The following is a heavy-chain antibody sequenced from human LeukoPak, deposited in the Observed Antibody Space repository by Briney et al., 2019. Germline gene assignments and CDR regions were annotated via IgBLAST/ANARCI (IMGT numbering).Heavy chain of an antibody. J-gene: IGHJ5*02. V-gene: IGHV4-39*01. CDR1: GGSISSSSYY. Sequence: SETLSLTCSVSGGSISSSSYYWGWIRQPPGKGLEWIGSIYYSGSTYYNPSLKSRVTISVDTSKNQFSLKLSSVTAADTAVYYCATDSPDSLFDPWGQGTLVTVSS. D-gene: IGHD3-3*01. CDR2: IYYSGST. CDR3: ATDSPDSLFDP.